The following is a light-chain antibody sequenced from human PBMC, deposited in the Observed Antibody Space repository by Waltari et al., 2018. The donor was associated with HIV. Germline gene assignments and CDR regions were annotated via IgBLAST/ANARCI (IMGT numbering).Light chain of an antibody. J-gene: IGLJ2*01. CDR2: DVS. V-gene: IGLV2-14*03. CDR3: GSSMTNVNMDV. CDR1: SSDSGGFKS. Sequence: QSALTQPASVSGSPGQSITISCTGTSSDSGGFKSVSWYQQSPGKAPKLIIYDVSDRPSGVSNRVSGSKSGNTASLTISGLQAEDEADYYCGSSMTNVNMDVFGGGTKLTVL.